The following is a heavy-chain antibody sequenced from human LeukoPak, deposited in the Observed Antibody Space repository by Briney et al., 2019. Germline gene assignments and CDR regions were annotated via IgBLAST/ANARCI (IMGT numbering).Heavy chain of an antibody. CDR2: ISSNGGST. CDR3: ATLYSSSFHFDS. D-gene: IGHD6-13*01. Sequence: GGSLRLSCSASGFTFSSYAMHWVRQAPGKGLEYVSAISSNGGSTYYADSVKGRFTISGDNSKNTLYLQMSSLRAEDTAVYYCATLYSSSFHFDSWGQGTLVTVSS. CDR1: GFTFSSYA. J-gene: IGHJ4*02. V-gene: IGHV3-64D*06.